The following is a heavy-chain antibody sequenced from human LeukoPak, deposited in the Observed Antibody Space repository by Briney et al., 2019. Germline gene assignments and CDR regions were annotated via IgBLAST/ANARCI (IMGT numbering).Heavy chain of an antibody. CDR2: IIPIFGTA. D-gene: IGHD4-17*01. V-gene: IGHV1-69*05. J-gene: IGHJ4*02. Sequence: SVKVSCKASGGTFSSYAISWVRQAPGQGLEWMGGIIPIFGTANYAQKFQGRVTITTDESTSTAYMELSSLRSEDTAVYYCARGHDYGDYSSDLDYWGQGTLVTVSS. CDR1: GGTFSSYA. CDR3: ARGHDYGDYSSDLDY.